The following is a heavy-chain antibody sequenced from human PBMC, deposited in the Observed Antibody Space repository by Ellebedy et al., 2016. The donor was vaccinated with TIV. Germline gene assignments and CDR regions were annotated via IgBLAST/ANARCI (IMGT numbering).Heavy chain of an antibody. J-gene: IGHJ4*02. CDR2: ISYEESIK. D-gene: IGHD2-21*02. V-gene: IGHV3-30*03. Sequence: GESLKISCAASGFTFSSYVMHWVRHTPGKGLEWVAVISYEESIKYYADSVKGRFTISRDNSKTTLYLHMNSLRADDTAVYYCARDPRPLKRGDWGVFDYWGQGTLVTVSS. CDR1: GFTFSSYV. CDR3: ARDPRPLKRGDWGVFDY.